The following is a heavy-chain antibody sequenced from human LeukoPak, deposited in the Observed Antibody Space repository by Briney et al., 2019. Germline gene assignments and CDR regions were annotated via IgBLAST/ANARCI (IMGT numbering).Heavy chain of an antibody. CDR1: GGSIRSATYY. CDR3: ARDLGGNSHFDS. V-gene: IGHV4-39*07. Sequence: PSETLSLTCTVSGGSIRSATYYWGWIRQPPGKGLEWIANIYYTGTTAVNPSLKSRVTILVDIPKNQFSLRLNSVTAADTAVYYCARDLGGNSHFDSWGQGTLVAVAS. J-gene: IGHJ4*02. CDR2: IYYTGTT. D-gene: IGHD4-23*01.